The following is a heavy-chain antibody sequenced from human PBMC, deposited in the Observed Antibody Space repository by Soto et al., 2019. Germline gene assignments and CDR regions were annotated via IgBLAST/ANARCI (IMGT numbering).Heavy chain of an antibody. V-gene: IGHV1-2*04. J-gene: IGHJ6*02. CDR2: INPNSGGT. CDR1: GYTFTGYY. Sequence: ASVKVSCKASGYTFTGYYMHWVRQAPGQGLEWMGWINPNSGGTNYAQKFQGWVTMTRDTSISTAYMELSRLRSDDTAVYYCARGTMVRGVIRKPGAPDYYYYYGMDVWGQGTTVTV. CDR3: ARGTMVRGVIRKPGAPDYYYYYGMDV. D-gene: IGHD3-10*01.